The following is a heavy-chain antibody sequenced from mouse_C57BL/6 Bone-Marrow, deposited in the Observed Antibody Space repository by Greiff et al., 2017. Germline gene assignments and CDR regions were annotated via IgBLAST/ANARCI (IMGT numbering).Heavy chain of an antibody. Sequence: VQLQQSGAELVKPGASLTMSCTASGYTFTTYSIEWMKQNHGKSLEWMGIFHPYNDDTKYNEKFKGKGTFTVENSSSTVYFEISRLTSDDSAVYYCARSANYRGYYFDYWGQGTTLTVSS. J-gene: IGHJ2*01. CDR2: FHPYNDDT. CDR3: ARSANYRGYYFDY. CDR1: GYTFTTYS. V-gene: IGHV1-47*01. D-gene: IGHD1-1*01.